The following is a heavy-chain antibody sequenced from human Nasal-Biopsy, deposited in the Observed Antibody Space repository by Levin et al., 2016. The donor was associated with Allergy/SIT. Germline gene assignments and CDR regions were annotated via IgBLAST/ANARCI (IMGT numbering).Heavy chain of an antibody. V-gene: IGHV3-30*18. J-gene: IGHJ4*02. Sequence: GESLKISCGASGFTFSDYGMHWVRQAPGKGLEWVAVISYDGTNTYYADSVKGRVTISRDNSKNTLSLQMNSLRGEDTAVYYCAKGGVVRRMNDVPFDYWGQGTLVTVSS. CDR1: GFTFSDYG. CDR2: ISYDGTNT. CDR3: AKGGVVRRMNDVPFDY. D-gene: IGHD3-3*01.